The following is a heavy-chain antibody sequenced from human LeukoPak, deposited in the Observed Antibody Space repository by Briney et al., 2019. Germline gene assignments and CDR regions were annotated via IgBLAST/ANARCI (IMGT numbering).Heavy chain of an antibody. CDR2: INSDGINT. CDR1: GFTFSNYW. CDR3: TREQDREAAATVIGDS. J-gene: IGHJ4*02. V-gene: IGHV3-74*01. Sequence: GGSLRLSCAASGFTFSNYWMHWVRQAPGKGLGWVSRINSDGINTSYADSVKGRFTISRDNAKNSLYLQMNSLRAEDTAVYYCTREQDREAAATVIGDSWGQGTLVTVSS. D-gene: IGHD2-15*01.